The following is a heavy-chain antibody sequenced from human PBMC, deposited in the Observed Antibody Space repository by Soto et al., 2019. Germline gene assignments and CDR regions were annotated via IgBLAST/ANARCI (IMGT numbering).Heavy chain of an antibody. J-gene: IGHJ5*02. V-gene: IGHV3-49*04. Sequence: GGSLRLSCATSGFTFHDHGMSWVRQAPGKGLDWVGFIRSSSYGATTDYAASVKGRFFISRDDFKSISFLQMNNLETEDTAVYYCTGASLGCSGGSCYSADAWGRGTLVTVSS. CDR2: IRSSSYGATT. CDR1: GFTFHDHG. D-gene: IGHD2-15*01. CDR3: TGASLGCSGGSCYSADA.